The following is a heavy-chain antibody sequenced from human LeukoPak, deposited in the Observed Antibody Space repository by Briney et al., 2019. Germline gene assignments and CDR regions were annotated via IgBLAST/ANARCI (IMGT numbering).Heavy chain of an antibody. D-gene: IGHD6-13*01. J-gene: IGHJ4*02. V-gene: IGHV3-21*01. Sequence: GGSLRLSCAASGFTFSSYSMNWVRQAPGKGLEWVSSISSSSSSIHYADSVKGRFTISRDNTKKSLYLQMNNLRAEDTAVYYCAREGATAGSGYYFDYWGQGSLVTVSS. CDR1: GFTFSSYS. CDR3: AREGATAGSGYYFDY. CDR2: ISSSSSSI.